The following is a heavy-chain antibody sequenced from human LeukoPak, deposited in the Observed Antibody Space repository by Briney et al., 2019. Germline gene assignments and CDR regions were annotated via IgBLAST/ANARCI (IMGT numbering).Heavy chain of an antibody. D-gene: IGHD2-2*01. CDR1: GFTVSSNY. V-gene: IGHV3-66*01. CDR2: VYSGGNT. J-gene: IGHJ4*02. CDR3: ARESYCSSTSCYGPDY. Sequence: GGSLRLSCAASGFTVSSNYMSWVRQAPGKGLDWVSIVYSGGNTYYADSVKGRFTISRDNSKNTLYLQMNSLRAEDTAVYYCARESYCSSTSCYGPDYWGQGILVTVSS.